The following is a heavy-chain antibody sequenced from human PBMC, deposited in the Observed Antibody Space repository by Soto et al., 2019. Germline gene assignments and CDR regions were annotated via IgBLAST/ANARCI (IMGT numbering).Heavy chain of an antibody. V-gene: IGHV4-39*01. J-gene: IGHJ4*02. Sequence: SETLSLTCTVSGGSISSSSYYWGWIRQPPGKGLEWIGSIYYSGSTYYNPSLKSRVTISVDTSKNQFSLKLSSVTAADTAVYYCARGFCSGGSCYSWSGLLDYWGQGTLVIVSS. CDR3: ARGFCSGGSCYSWSGLLDY. CDR1: GGSISSSSYY. D-gene: IGHD2-15*01. CDR2: IYYSGST.